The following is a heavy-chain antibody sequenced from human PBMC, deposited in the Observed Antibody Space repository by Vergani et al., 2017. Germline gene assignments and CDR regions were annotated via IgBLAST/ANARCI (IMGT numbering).Heavy chain of an antibody. D-gene: IGHD5-12*01. CDR3: ARDGVATWEVGVLDY. V-gene: IGHV3-30*01. J-gene: IGHJ4*02. CDR2: ISYDGSNK. CDR1: GFTFDDYA. Sequence: VQLVESGGGLVQPGRSLRLSCAASGFTFDDYAMHWVRQAPGKGLEWVAVISYDGSNKYYADSVKGRFTISRDNSKNTLYLQMNSLRAEDTAVYYCARDGVATWEVGVLDYWGQGTLVTVSS.